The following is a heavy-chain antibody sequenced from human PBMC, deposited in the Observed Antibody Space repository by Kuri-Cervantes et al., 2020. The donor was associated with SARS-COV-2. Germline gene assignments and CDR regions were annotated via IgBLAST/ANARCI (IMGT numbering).Heavy chain of an antibody. CDR2: ISWNSGRI. V-gene: IGHV3-9*01. CDR3: AKGGIAARPRDYYMDV. D-gene: IGHD6-6*01. Sequence: SLKISCAASGFTFDDYAMHWVRQAPGKGLEWVSGISWNSGRIGYADSVKGRFTISRDNAKNSLYLQMNSLRAEDTALYYCAKGGIAARPRDYYMDVWGKGTTVTVSS. CDR1: GFTFDDYA. J-gene: IGHJ6*03.